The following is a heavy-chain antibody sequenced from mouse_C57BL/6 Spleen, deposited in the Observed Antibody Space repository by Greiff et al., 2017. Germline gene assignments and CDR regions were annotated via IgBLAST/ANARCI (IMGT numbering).Heavy chain of an antibody. D-gene: IGHD4-1*01. V-gene: IGHV1-22*01. CDR3: AVLAWFAY. CDR1: GYTFTDYN. Sequence: EVQLQQSGPELVKPGASVKMSCKASGYTFTDYNMHWVKQSHGQSLAWIGFINPYNGGTSYNQKFKGKATLTVNKSSSTAYMELSSLTSEDSAVYYCAVLAWFAYWGQGTLVTVSA. J-gene: IGHJ3*01. CDR2: INPYNGGT.